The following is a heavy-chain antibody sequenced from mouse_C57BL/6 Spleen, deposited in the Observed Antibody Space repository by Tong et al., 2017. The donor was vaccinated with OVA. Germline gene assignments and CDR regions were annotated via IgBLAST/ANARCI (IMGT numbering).Heavy chain of an antibody. J-gene: IGHJ1*03. CDR2: IYPGDGDT. Sequence: VQLQESGAELVKPGASVKISCKASGYAFSSSWMNWVKQRPGKGLEWIGRIYPGDGDTNYNGKFKGKATLTADKSSSTAYMQLSSLTSEDSAVYFCAIITTVVDWYFDVWGTGTTVTVSS. D-gene: IGHD1-1*01. CDR1: GYAFSSSW. V-gene: IGHV1-82*01. CDR3: AIITTVVDWYFDV.